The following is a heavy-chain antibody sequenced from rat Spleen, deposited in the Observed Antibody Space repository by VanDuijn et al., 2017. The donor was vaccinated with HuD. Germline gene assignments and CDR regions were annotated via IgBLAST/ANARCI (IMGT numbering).Heavy chain of an antibody. J-gene: IGHJ3*01. Sequence: EVQLVETGGGLVQPGRSLKLSCAASGFTFSDYYMAWVRQAPTKGLEWVATISYDGTTTSYRDSVKGRFTVSRDNAKSTLYLQMDSLKSEDTATYYCTRTFDGSYYYGGFAYWGQGTLVTVSS. D-gene: IGHD1-12*02. CDR3: TRTFDGSYYYGGFAY. CDR1: GFTFSDYY. V-gene: IGHV5-29*01. CDR2: ISYDGTTT.